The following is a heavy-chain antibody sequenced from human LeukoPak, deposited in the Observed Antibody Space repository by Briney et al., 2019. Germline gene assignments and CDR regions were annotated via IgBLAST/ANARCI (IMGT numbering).Heavy chain of an antibody. Sequence: GASVKVSCKASGGTFSSYAISWVRQAPGQGLAWMGRIIPILGIANYAQKFQGRVTITADKSTSTAYMELSSLRSEDTAVYYCARLHSHIVVVRAFDIWGQGTMVTVSS. D-gene: IGHD2-21*01. J-gene: IGHJ3*02. CDR3: ARLHSHIVVVRAFDI. CDR1: GGTFSSYA. CDR2: IIPILGIA. V-gene: IGHV1-69*04.